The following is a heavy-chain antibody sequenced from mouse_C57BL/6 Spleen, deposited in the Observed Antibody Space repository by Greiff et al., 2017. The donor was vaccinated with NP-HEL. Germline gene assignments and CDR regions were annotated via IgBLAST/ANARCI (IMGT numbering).Heavy chain of an antibody. V-gene: IGHV5-16*01. CDR3: ARDPYYYGSSRGYFDV. D-gene: IGHD1-1*01. CDR1: GFTFSDYY. Sequence: DVHLVESEGGLVQPGSSMKLSCTASGFTFSDYYTAWVRQVPEKGLEWVANINYDGSSTYYLDSLKSRFIISRDNAKNILYLQMSSLKSEDTATYYCARDPYYYGSSRGYFDVWGTGTTVTVSS. CDR2: INYDGSST. J-gene: IGHJ1*03.